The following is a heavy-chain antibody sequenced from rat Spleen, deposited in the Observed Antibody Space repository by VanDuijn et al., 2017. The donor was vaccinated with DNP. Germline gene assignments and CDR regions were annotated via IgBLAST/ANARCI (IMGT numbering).Heavy chain of an antibody. CDR1: GFTFSRFW. CDR3: ATSEAYTTDA. Sequence: PGKSLELSCVASGFTFSRFWMYWIRQVPGKGLEWVATISTSGSRTYYADSVKGRFTISRDNAKNTQYLQMDSLRSEDTATYYCATSEAYTTDAWGQGTSVTVSS. V-gene: IGHV5-58*01. J-gene: IGHJ4*01. CDR2: ISTSGSRT. D-gene: IGHD1-6*01.